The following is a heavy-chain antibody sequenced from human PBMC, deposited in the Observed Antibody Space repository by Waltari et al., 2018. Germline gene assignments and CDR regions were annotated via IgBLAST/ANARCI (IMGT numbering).Heavy chain of an antibody. D-gene: IGHD3-3*01. CDR2: IYPGDSDT. Sequence: AEVNKPGESLKISCKGSGYSFTSYWIGWVRQMPGKGLEWMGIIYPGDSDTRYSPSFQGQVTISADKSISTAYLQWSSLKASDTAMYYCARQRREYYDFWSGYYEGAFDIWGQGTMVTVSS. CDR3: ARQRREYYDFWSGYYEGAFDI. J-gene: IGHJ3*02. V-gene: IGHV5-51*01. CDR1: GYSFTSYW.